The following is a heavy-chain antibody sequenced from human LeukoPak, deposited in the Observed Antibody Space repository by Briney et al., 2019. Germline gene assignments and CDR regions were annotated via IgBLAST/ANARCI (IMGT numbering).Heavy chain of an antibody. D-gene: IGHD1-26*01. CDR1: GGTFSSYA. CDR3: AREWELLYYY. Sequence: SVKVSCKASGGTFSSYAISWVRQAPGQGLEWMGRIIPILGIANYAQKFQGRVTITADKSTSTAYMELSSLRSEDTAVYHCAREWELLYYYWGQGTLVTVSS. J-gene: IGHJ4*02. V-gene: IGHV1-69*04. CDR2: IIPILGIA.